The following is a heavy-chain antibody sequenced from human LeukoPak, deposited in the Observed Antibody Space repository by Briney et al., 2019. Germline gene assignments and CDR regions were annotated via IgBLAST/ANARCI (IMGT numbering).Heavy chain of an antibody. CDR1: GGTFSSYA. CDR3: ARDLSSSWPGYNWFDP. D-gene: IGHD6-13*01. V-gene: IGHV1-69*04. Sequence: ASVKVSCKASGGTFSSYAISWVRQAPGQGLEWMGRIIPILGIANYAQKFQGRVTITADKSTSTAYMELSSLRSEDTAVYYCARDLSSSWPGYNWFDPWGQGTLVTVFS. CDR2: IIPILGIA. J-gene: IGHJ5*02.